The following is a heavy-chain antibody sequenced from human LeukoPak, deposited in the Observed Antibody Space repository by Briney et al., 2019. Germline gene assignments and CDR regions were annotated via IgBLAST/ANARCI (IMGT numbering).Heavy chain of an antibody. D-gene: IGHD6-19*01. Sequence: GGSLRLSCAASGFTFSSYSMNWVRQAPGKGLEWVSSISSSSSYIYYADSVKGRFTISRDNAKNSLYLQVNSLRAEDTAVYYCARGKIAVAGRGAFDIWGQGTMVTVSS. CDR2: ISSSSSYI. J-gene: IGHJ3*02. CDR3: ARGKIAVAGRGAFDI. V-gene: IGHV3-21*01. CDR1: GFTFSSYS.